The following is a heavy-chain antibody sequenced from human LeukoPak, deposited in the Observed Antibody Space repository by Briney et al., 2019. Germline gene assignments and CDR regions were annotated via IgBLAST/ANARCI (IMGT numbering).Heavy chain of an antibody. D-gene: IGHD3-10*01. CDR2: INSDGSTT. V-gene: IGHV3-74*03. J-gene: IGHJ4*02. CDR3: ARDKKSGESSEIDY. CDR1: GFTFSNYW. Sequence: GGTLRLSCAATGFTFSNYWVHWVRQAPGKRLVWVSRINSDGSTTKYADSVKGRFTVSRDNAKNTLNLQMNSLRAEDTAVYYCARDKKSGESSEIDYWGQGTLVTVSS.